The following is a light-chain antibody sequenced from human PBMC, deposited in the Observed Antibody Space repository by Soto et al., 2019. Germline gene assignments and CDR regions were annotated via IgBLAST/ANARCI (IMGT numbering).Light chain of an antibody. J-gene: IGKJ4*01. CDR3: QQYGSLPPLT. V-gene: IGKV1-33*01. CDR1: QDISNY. CDR2: DAS. Sequence: DIQMTHSPSSLSASVGDRVTITCQASQDISNYLNWYQQKPGKAPKLLIYDASNLETGVPSRFSGSGSGTDFTFTISSLQPEDIATYYCQQYGSLPPLTFGGGTKVGIK.